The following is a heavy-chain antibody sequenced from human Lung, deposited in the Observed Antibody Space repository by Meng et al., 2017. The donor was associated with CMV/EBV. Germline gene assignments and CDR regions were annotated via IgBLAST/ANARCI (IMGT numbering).Heavy chain of an antibody. Sequence: LTSSPVCVRWIHQPTGKALEWLAFIYWDDDKRYNPSLKNRLTITKDAPKNQVVLTMTNMDPADTGTYHCVHRKDYSGNWNGGSADFWGQGALVTVSS. CDR2: IYWDDDK. V-gene: IGHV2-5*02. CDR1: LTSSPVC. CDR3: VHRKDYSGNWNGGSADF. D-gene: IGHD1-1*01. J-gene: IGHJ4*02.